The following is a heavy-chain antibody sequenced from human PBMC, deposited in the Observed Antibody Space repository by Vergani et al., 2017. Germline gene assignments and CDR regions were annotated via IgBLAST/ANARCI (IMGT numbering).Heavy chain of an antibody. CDR2: ISSSGSTI. D-gene: IGHD3-10*01. CDR1: GFTFSSYG. V-gene: IGHV3-48*04. J-gene: IGHJ6*03. CDR3: ARDPEGSITMVRGVILLPYYMDV. Sequence: VQLVESGGGVVQPGRSLRLSCAASGFTFSSYGMHWVRQAPGKGLEWVSYISSSGSTIYYADSVKGRFTISRDNAKNSLYLQMNSLRAEDTAVYYCARDPEGSITMVRGVILLPYYMDVWGKGTTVTVSS.